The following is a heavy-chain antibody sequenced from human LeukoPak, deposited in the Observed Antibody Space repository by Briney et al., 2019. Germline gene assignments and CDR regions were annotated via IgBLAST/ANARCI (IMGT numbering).Heavy chain of an antibody. V-gene: IGHV4-59*12. J-gene: IGHJ6*03. D-gene: IGHD4-11*01. CDR1: GDSISNYY. CDR3: ARDSYDYSNYGYYYYYMDV. CDR2: VYCSGST. Sequence: SETLSLTCTVSGDSISNYYWNWIRQPPGKGLEWIGYVYCSGSTNYNPSLKSRVTISVDTSKNQFSLKLSSVTAADTAVYYCARDSYDYSNYGYYYYYMDVWGKGTTVTVSS.